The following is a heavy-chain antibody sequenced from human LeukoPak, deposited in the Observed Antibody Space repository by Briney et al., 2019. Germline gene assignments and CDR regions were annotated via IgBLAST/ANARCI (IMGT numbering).Heavy chain of an antibody. Sequence: GGSLTLSCAASGFTFSSYSMTGLRQAPGKGREWVSSISTSSSYIFYADSVKGRFTISRDNAKTSLYLQMNSLRAEDTAVYYCARAERYDILTGYPSNPNGAFDIWGQGTMVTVSS. D-gene: IGHD3-9*01. CDR2: ISTSSSYI. V-gene: IGHV3-21*01. CDR3: ARAERYDILTGYPSNPNGAFDI. CDR1: GFTFSSYS. J-gene: IGHJ3*02.